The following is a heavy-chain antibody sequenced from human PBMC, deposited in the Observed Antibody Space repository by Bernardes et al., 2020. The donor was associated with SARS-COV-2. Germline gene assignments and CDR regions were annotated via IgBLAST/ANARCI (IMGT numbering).Heavy chain of an antibody. Sequence: GGSLRLSCAASGFTFSSYAMSWVRQAPGKGLEWVSAIGGSGSTTYYADSVKGRFTISRDNSKNTLYLQMDSLRAEDTALYYCAKDSFLQRFVHWGRGTLVTVSS. D-gene: IGHD3-16*02. J-gene: IGHJ5*02. CDR3: AKDSFLQRFVH. CDR2: IGGSGSTT. V-gene: IGHV3-23*01. CDR1: GFTFSSYA.